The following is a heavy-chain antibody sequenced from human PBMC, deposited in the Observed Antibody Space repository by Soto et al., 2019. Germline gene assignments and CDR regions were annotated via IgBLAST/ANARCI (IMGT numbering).Heavy chain of an antibody. CDR3: AKDGLDLWSTPFFQH. J-gene: IGHJ1*01. CDR1: GFTFSSYA. CDR2: ISGSGGST. V-gene: IGHV3-23*01. Sequence: TGGSLRLSCAASGFTFSSYAMSWVRQAPGKGLEWVSAISGSGGSTYYADSVKGRFTISRDNSKNTLYLQMNSLRAEDTAVYYCAKDGLDLWSTPFFQHWGQGTLVTVSS. D-gene: IGHD2-2*03.